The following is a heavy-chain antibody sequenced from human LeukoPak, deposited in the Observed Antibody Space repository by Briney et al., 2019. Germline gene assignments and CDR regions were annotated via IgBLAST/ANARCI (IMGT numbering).Heavy chain of an antibody. Sequence: ASVKVSCKASGYTFTCYYMHWVRQAPGQGLEWMGWINPNSGGTNYAQKFQGRVTMTRDTSFSTAYMDLSRLRSDDTAVYYCARILTAAAGIDYWGQGTLVTVSS. CDR3: ARILTAAAGIDY. D-gene: IGHD6-13*01. CDR2: INPNSGGT. V-gene: IGHV1-2*02. J-gene: IGHJ4*02. CDR1: GYTFTCYY.